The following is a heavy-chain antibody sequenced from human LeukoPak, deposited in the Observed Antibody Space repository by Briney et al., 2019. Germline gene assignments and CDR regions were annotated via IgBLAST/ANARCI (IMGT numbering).Heavy chain of an antibody. D-gene: IGHD6-19*01. Sequence: GGSLRLSCTASGFTFSSYWMHWVRQAPGKGLEWVSVIYSGGSTNYAESVKGRFTISRDNSKNTLNLQMNSLRAEDTAVYYCAWSSIAVAALLDYWGQGTLVTVSS. CDR2: IYSGGST. J-gene: IGHJ4*02. V-gene: IGHV3-66*01. CDR1: GFTFSSYW. CDR3: AWSSIAVAALLDY.